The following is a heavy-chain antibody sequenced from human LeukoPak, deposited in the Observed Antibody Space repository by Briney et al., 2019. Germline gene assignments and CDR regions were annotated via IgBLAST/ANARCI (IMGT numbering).Heavy chain of an antibody. J-gene: IGHJ4*02. CDR2: IIPIFGTA. V-gene: IGHV1-69*05. D-gene: IGHD3-22*01. CDR3: ARDRMTYYYESGGFDY. CDR1: GGTFSSYA. Sequence: SVKVSCKASGGTFSSYANSWVRQAPGQGLEWMGGIIPIFGTANYAQKFQGRVAITTDESTSTAYMELSSLRSEDTAVYYCARDRMTYYYESGGFDYWGQGTLVTVSS.